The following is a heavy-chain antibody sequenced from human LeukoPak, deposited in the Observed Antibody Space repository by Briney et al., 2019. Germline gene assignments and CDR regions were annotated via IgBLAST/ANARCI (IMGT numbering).Heavy chain of an antibody. V-gene: IGHV3-30-3*01. CDR2: ISYDGSNK. Sequence: QAGRSLRLSCAASGFTFSSYAMHWVRQAPGKGLEWVAVISYDGSNKYYADSVKGRFTISRDNSKNTLYLQMNSLRAEDTAVYYCARPLHYYGSGSSLNYWGQGTLVTVSS. J-gene: IGHJ4*02. D-gene: IGHD3-10*01. CDR1: GFTFSSYA. CDR3: ARPLHYYGSGSSLNY.